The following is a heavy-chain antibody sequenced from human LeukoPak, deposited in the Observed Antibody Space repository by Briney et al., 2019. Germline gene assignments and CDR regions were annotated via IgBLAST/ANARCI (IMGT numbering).Heavy chain of an antibody. D-gene: IGHD1-26*01. J-gene: IGHJ5*02. V-gene: IGHV4-39*07. CDR2: IYYSGST. Sequence: SETLSLTCTVSGGSISSSSYYWGWIRQPPGKGLEWIGSIYYSGSTYYNPSLKSRVTISVDTSKNQFSLKLSSVTAADTAVYYCARVSRGTVDPWGQGTLSPSPQ. CDR3: ARVSRGTVDP. CDR1: GGSISSSSYY.